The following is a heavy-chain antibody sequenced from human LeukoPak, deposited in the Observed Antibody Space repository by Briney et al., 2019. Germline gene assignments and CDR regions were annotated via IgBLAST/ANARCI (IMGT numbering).Heavy chain of an antibody. Sequence: GASVKVSCKASGYTFTSYAMNWVRQAPGQGLEWMGWINTNTGNPTYAQGFTGRFVFSLDTSVSTAYLQISSLKAEDTAVYYCARDSSLFSSGWYSPSYYYYYYMDVWGKGTTVTVSS. CDR2: INTNTGNP. J-gene: IGHJ6*03. D-gene: IGHD6-19*01. CDR1: GYTFTSYA. V-gene: IGHV7-4-1*02. CDR3: ARDSSLFSSGWYSPSYYYYYYMDV.